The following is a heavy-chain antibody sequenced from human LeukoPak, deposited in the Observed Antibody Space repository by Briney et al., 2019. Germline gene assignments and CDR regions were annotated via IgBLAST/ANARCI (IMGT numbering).Heavy chain of an antibody. V-gene: IGHV3-33*01. J-gene: IGHJ4*02. CDR1: GWTFSSSG. D-gene: IGHD3-10*01. Sequence: GGSLRLSCAASGWTFSSSGMHWVRQAPGKGLEWVAVIWYDGSDKYSADSVKGRFTISRDNSKNALYLQMNSLRAEDTAVYYCASAPYGSGTFFDYWGQGTLVTVSS. CDR2: IWYDGSDK. CDR3: ASAPYGSGTFFDY.